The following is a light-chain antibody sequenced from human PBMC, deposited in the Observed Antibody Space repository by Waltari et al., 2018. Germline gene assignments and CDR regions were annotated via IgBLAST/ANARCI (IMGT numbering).Light chain of an antibody. Sequence: QSVVTQPPSRSGAPGQRVTIFCSGGSSNIERNTVNWYQHVPGTAPKLLIYSNDQRPSGVPDRFSGSKSGTSASLAIGGLRSEDEADYYCAAWDDSLNAYVFGSGTRAAVL. CDR3: AAWDDSLNAYV. CDR2: SND. CDR1: SSNIERNT. V-gene: IGLV1-44*01. J-gene: IGLJ1*01.